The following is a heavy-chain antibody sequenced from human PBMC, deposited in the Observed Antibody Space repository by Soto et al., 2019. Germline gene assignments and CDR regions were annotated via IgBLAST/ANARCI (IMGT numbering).Heavy chain of an antibody. CDR3: AREKMGSGWYKSVEVGNWFDH. J-gene: IGHJ5*02. Sequence: SETLSLTCTVSGGSISSYYWSWIRQPAGKGLEWIGRIYTSGSTNYNPSLKSRVTMSVDTSKNQFSLKLSSVTAADTAVYYCAREKMGSGWYKSVEVGNWFDHWGQGTLVTVSS. CDR1: GGSISSYY. CDR2: IYTSGST. D-gene: IGHD6-19*01. V-gene: IGHV4-4*07.